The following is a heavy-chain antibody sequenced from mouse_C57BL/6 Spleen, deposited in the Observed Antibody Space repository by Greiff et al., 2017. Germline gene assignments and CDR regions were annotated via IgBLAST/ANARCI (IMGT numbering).Heavy chain of an antibody. V-gene: IGHV5-16*01. J-gene: IGHJ1*03. CDR1: GFTFSDYY. CDR3: ARDSYYYGSSDWYFDV. D-gene: IGHD1-1*01. CDR2: INYDGSST. Sequence: EVMLVESEGGLVQPGSSMKLSCTASGFTFSDYYMAWVRQVPEKGLEWVANINYDGSSTYYLDSLKSRFIISRDNAKNILYLQMSSLKAEDTATYYCARDSYYYGSSDWYFDVWGTGTTVTVSA.